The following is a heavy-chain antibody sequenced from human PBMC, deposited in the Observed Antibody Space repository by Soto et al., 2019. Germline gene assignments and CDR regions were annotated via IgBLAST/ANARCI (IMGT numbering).Heavy chain of an antibody. CDR1: GGSISSGGYS. D-gene: IGHD1-1*01. J-gene: IGHJ5*02. CDR3: ARDQLEGNWFDP. Sequence: QLQLQESGSGLVRPSQTLSLTCAVSGGSISSGGYSWNWIRQPPGKGLEWIGYIYHSGGTLYNPSLKNRVSISGDKSKNQFSLKLTSVTAADTAVYYCARDQLEGNWFDPWGQGVLVTVSS. V-gene: IGHV4-30-2*01. CDR2: IYHSGGT.